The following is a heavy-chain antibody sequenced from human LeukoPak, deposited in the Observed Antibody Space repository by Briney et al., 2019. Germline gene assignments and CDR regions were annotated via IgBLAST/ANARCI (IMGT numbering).Heavy chain of an antibody. Sequence: GGSLRLSCAASGFTFSSYAMSWVRQAPGKGLEWVAFIRYDGGEKSYGNSVKGRFIVSRDNSKNTLYLQMNSLRADDTAVYYCAQVYGSVSAEIIHFWGQGTLVTVSS. V-gene: IGHV3-30*02. J-gene: IGHJ4*02. CDR2: IRYDGGEK. CDR3: AQVYGSVSAEIIHF. D-gene: IGHD3-10*01. CDR1: GFTFSSYA.